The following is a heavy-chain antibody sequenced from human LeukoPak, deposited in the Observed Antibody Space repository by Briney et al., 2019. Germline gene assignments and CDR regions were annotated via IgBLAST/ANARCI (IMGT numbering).Heavy chain of an antibody. CDR2: ISSSGSTI. Sequence: AGGSLRLSCAASGFTFSSYAMSWVRQAPGKGLEWVSYISSSGSTIYYADSVKGRFTISRDNAKNSMYLQMNSLRGEDTAVYYCARKNSNDFWSDYTSSYFDYWGQGTLVTVSS. CDR3: ARKNSNDFWSDYTSSYFDY. V-gene: IGHV3-48*03. J-gene: IGHJ4*02. CDR1: GFTFSSYA. D-gene: IGHD3-3*01.